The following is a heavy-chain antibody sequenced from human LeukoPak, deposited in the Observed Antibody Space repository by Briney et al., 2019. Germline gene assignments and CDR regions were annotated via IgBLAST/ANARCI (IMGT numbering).Heavy chain of an antibody. Sequence: GGSLRLSCAASGFTFSTYSMKWVRQAPGKGLEWVSSISSSGSYIYYADSVKGRSTISRDNSKNTLYLQMNSLRAEDTAVYYCAKDQYGGNPQYYFDYWGQGTLVTVSS. V-gene: IGHV3-21*04. CDR1: GFTFSTYS. CDR3: AKDQYGGNPQYYFDY. CDR2: ISSSGSYI. J-gene: IGHJ4*02. D-gene: IGHD4-23*01.